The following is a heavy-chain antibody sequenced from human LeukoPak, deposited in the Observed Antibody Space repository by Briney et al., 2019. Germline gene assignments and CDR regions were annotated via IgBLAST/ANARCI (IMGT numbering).Heavy chain of an antibody. J-gene: IGHJ4*02. D-gene: IGHD5-24*01. CDR2: INPSGGST. V-gene: IGHV1-46*01. CDR1: GYTFTSYY. Sequence: ASAKVSCKESGYTFTSYYMHWVRQAPGQGLEWMGIINPSGGSTSYAQKFQGRVTMTRDTSTSTVYMELSSLRSEDTAVYYCATVDGYNLSIHYWGQGTLVTVSS. CDR3: ATVDGYNLSIHY.